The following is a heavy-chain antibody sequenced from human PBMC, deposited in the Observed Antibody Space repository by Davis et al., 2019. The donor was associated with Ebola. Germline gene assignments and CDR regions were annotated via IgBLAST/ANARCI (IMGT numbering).Heavy chain of an antibody. CDR3: ATTVAGIWYFDL. Sequence: GGSLRLSCAASGFTVSSNYMSWVRQAPGKGLEWVSVIYSGGSTNYADSVKGRFTISRDNTKNTLYLQMNSLRAEDTAVYYCATTVAGIWYFDLWGRGTLVTVSS. J-gene: IGHJ2*01. CDR1: GFTVSSNY. V-gene: IGHV3-53*01. D-gene: IGHD6-19*01. CDR2: IYSGGST.